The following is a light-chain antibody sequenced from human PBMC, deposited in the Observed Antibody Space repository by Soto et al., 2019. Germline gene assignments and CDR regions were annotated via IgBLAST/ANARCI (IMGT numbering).Light chain of an antibody. V-gene: IGKV1-5*01. CDR3: QQYNSYSPLLT. J-gene: IGKJ4*01. Sequence: DIQMTQSPSTLSASVGDRVTITCRASQSISSWLAWYQQKPGKAPKLLIYDASSLESGVPSRFSGSGSGTEFTLTISSLQPDDFATYYCQQYNSYSPLLTFCGGTKVEIK. CDR1: QSISSW. CDR2: DAS.